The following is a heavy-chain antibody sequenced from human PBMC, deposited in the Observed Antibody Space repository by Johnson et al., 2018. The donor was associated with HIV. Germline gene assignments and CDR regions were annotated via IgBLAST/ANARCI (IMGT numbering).Heavy chain of an antibody. CDR1: GFSFSNAW. J-gene: IGHJ3*02. CDR2: IKSKTDGGTT. V-gene: IGHV3-15*01. CDR3: TTDRIPVFPYDFGERGAFDI. D-gene: IGHD3-3*01. Sequence: EVQLVESGGGLVQPGGSLRLSCEASGFSFSNAWMSWVRQAPGKGLEWVGRIKSKTDGGTTEYAAPVKGRFTISRDDSKNTLYLQMNSLKTEDTAVYYCTTDRIPVFPYDFGERGAFDIWGQGTMVTVSS.